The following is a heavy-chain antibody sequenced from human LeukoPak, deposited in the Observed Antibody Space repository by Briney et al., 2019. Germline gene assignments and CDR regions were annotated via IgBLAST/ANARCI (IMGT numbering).Heavy chain of an antibody. J-gene: IGHJ5*02. CDR1: GYTFTSYD. D-gene: IGHD2-15*01. CDR2: MNPNSTNT. V-gene: IGHV1-8*01. CDR3: ARALPKCSGGSFYSKWYWFDP. Sequence: ASVKVSCKASGYTFTSYDINWVRQATGQGLEWMGWMNPNSTNTGYAHKFQGRVTMTRNTSISTAYMELSSLRSEDTAMYYCARALPKCSGGSFYSKWYWFDPWGQGTLVTVSS.